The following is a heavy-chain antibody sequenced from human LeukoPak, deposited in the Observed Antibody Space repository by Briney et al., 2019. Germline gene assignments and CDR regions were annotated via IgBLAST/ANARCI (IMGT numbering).Heavy chain of an antibody. D-gene: IGHD2-21*02. Sequence: TGGSLRLSCAASGFTFSSYAMHWVRQAPGKGLEWVAVISYDGSNKYYADSVKGRFTISRDNSKNTLYLQMNSLRAEDTAVYYCARTASLGSLTFDYWGQGTLVTVSS. CDR3: ARTASLGSLTFDY. J-gene: IGHJ4*02. CDR2: ISYDGSNK. CDR1: GFTFSSYA. V-gene: IGHV3-30-3*01.